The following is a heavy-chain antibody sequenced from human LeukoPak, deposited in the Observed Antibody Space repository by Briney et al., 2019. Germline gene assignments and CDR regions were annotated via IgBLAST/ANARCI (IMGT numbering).Heavy chain of an antibody. Sequence: SETLSLTCTVSGGSISSSSYYWGWIRQTPGKGLEWIGSIDYSGSIYYNPSLRSRVTISADTSQNQFSLKLSSLTAADTAVYYCARRGGSGIRGDYYFDYWGQGTLVTVSS. V-gene: IGHV4-39*01. CDR3: ARRGGSGIRGDYYFDY. CDR1: GGSISSSSYY. J-gene: IGHJ4*02. D-gene: IGHD3-10*01. CDR2: IDYSGSI.